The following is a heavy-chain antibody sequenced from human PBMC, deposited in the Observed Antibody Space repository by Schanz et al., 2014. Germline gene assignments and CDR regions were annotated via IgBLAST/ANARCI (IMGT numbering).Heavy chain of an antibody. Sequence: EVQLVESGGGLVQPGGSLRLSCAASGFTFSDSWMHWVRQAPGKGLVWVAVIYSGGSTFYTDSVKGRFTISRDNSKNTLYLQMNSLIAEDTAVYYCAKCIGWYGRCAFDIWGQGTMVTVSS. D-gene: IGHD6-19*01. CDR1: GFTFSDSW. V-gene: IGHV3-66*01. J-gene: IGHJ3*02. CDR2: IYSGGST. CDR3: AKCIGWYGRCAFDI.